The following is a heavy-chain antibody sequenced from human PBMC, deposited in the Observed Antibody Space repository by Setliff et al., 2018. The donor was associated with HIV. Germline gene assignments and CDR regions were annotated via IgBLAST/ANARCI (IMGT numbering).Heavy chain of an antibody. CDR1: GFTFSSYG. D-gene: IGHD3-16*01. V-gene: IGHV3-30*02. CDR2: IRFDAKDN. J-gene: IGHJ4*02. Sequence: GGSLRLSCAASGFTFSSYGMHWVRQAPGKGLEWLSFIRFDAKDNYYADSVKGRFTISRDNAKNSVYLQMTSLRPEDTAFYCCARAGPLMITFGGPPDYWGQGTLVTVS. CDR3: ARAGPLMITFGGPPDY.